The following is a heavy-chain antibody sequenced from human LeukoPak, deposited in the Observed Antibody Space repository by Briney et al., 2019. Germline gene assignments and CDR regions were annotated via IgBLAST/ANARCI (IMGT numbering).Heavy chain of an antibody. Sequence: ASVKVSCKASGYTFTGYYMHWVRQAPGQGLEWMGWINPNSGGTNYEQKFQGRGNMTRDTSISTAYMELSRLRSDDTAVYYCASNGSGSYYCYYMDVWGKGTTVTVSS. CDR3: ASNGSGSYYCYYMDV. D-gene: IGHD3-10*01. J-gene: IGHJ6*03. V-gene: IGHV1-2*02. CDR2: INPNSGGT. CDR1: GYTFTGYY.